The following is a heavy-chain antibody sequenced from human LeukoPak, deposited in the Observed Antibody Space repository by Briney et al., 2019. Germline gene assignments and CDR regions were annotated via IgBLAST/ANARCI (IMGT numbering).Heavy chain of an antibody. CDR3: ATEYGSSSWKLFDY. V-gene: IGHV1-24*01. J-gene: IGHJ4*02. CDR2: FDPEDGET. D-gene: IGHD6-13*01. Sequence: ASVKVSCKVSGYTLTELSMHWVRQAPGKGLEWMGGFDPEDGETICAQKFQGRVTMTEDTSTDTAYMELSSLRSEDTAVYYCATEYGSSSWKLFDYWGQGTLVTVSS. CDR1: GYTLTELS.